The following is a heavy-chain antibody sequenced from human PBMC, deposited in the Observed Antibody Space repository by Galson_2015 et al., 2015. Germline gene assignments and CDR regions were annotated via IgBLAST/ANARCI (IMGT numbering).Heavy chain of an antibody. CDR3: ARDFCSGVSCYSNSDY. CDR1: GFTFSSYE. V-gene: IGHV3-48*03. J-gene: IGHJ4*02. D-gene: IGHD2-15*01. Sequence: SLRLSCAASGFTFSSYEMNWVRQAPGKGLEWVSYISSSGSTIYYADSVKGRFTISRDNAKNSLYLQMNSLRAEDTAVYYCARDFCSGVSCYSNSDYWGQGTLVTVSS. CDR2: ISSSGSTI.